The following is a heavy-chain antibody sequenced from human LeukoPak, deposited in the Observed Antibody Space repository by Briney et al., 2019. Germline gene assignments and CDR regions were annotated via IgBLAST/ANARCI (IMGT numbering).Heavy chain of an antibody. Sequence: GESLKISCKGSGYSFPSYWIGWVRQMPGKGLECMGVIYLGDSDTRYSPSFQGQVTISADKSISTAYLQWSSLKASDTATYYCARLPYCGGDCYPNWFDPWGQGTPVTVSS. CDR3: ARLPYCGGDCYPNWFDP. CDR2: IYLGDSDT. D-gene: IGHD2-21*02. V-gene: IGHV5-51*01. J-gene: IGHJ5*02. CDR1: GYSFPSYW.